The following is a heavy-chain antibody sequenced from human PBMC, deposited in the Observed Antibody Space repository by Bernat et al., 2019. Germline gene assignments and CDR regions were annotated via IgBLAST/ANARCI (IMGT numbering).Heavy chain of an antibody. Sequence: QVQLVESGGGVVQPGRSLRLSCAASGFTFSSYGMHWVRQAPGKGLEWVAVIWYDGSNKYYADSVKGRFTISRDNSKNTLYLQMNSLRAEDTAVYYCARAPVQLKDAFDIWGQGTMVTVSS. CDR1: GFTFSSYG. V-gene: IGHV3-33*01. CDR3: ARAPVQLKDAFDI. J-gene: IGHJ3*02. CDR2: IWYDGSNK. D-gene: IGHD1-1*01.